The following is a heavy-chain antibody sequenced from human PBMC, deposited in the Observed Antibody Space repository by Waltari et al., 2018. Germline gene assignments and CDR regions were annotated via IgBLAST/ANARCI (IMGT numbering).Heavy chain of an antibody. CDR2: IYSGGST. V-gene: IGHV3-23*03. CDR1: GFTFSSYA. D-gene: IGHD6-13*01. Sequence: EVQLLESGGGLVQPGGSLRLSCAASGFTFSSYAMSWVRQAPGKGLEWVSVIYSGGSTYYADSVKGRFTISRDNSKNTLYLQMNSLRAEDTAVYYCAKDQQPSDAFDIWGQGTMVTVSS. J-gene: IGHJ3*02. CDR3: AKDQQPSDAFDI.